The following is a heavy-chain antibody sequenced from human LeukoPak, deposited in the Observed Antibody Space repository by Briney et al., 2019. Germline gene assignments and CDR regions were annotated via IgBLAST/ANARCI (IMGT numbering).Heavy chain of an antibody. D-gene: IGHD3-10*01. J-gene: IGHJ5*02. V-gene: IGHV1-2*02. Sequence: GASVKVSCKASGYTFTGYYMHWVRQAPGQGLEWMGWINPNSGGTNYAQKFQGRVTMTRDTSISTAYMELSRLRSDDTAVYYCARGLVTMVRGGFDPRGQGTLVTVSS. CDR1: GYTFTGYY. CDR2: INPNSGGT. CDR3: ARGLVTMVRGGFDP.